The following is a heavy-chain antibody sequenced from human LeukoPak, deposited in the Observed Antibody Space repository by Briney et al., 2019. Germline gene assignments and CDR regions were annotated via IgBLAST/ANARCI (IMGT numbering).Heavy chain of an antibody. CDR3: ARAWQWLPLDS. D-gene: IGHD6-19*01. J-gene: IGHJ4*02. CDR2: IYTSGTI. CDR1: GDSISSTSYY. V-gene: IGHV4-61*02. Sequence: PSQTLSLTCTVSGDSISSTSYYWPWIRQPAGKGLEWIGRIYTSGTINYNPSLKSRVTMSVDTSKNQFSLKVTSVTAADTAVYYCARAWQWLPLDSWGQGTLVTVSS.